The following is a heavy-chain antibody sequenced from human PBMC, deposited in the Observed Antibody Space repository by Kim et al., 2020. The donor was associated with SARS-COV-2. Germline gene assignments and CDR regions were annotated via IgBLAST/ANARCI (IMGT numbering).Heavy chain of an antibody. CDR1: GFTFSSYG. CDR3: VRGLGTYPHNWFDP. J-gene: IGHJ5*02. V-gene: IGHV3-33*01. D-gene: IGHD3-10*01. Sequence: GGSLRLSCAASGFTFSSYGMHWVRQAPGKGLEWVAIIWYDGSNKYHADSVKGRFTISRDDSKNMLYLQMNSLRAEDTAVYYCVRGLGTYPHNWFDPWGQGTLVTVAS. CDR2: IWYDGSNK.